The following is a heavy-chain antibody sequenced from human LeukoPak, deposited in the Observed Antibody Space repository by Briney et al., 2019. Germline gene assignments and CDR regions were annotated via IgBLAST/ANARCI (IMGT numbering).Heavy chain of an antibody. J-gene: IGHJ6*02. CDR3: ARNSWVVGVVYYYYGMDV. Sequence: SSETLSLTCTVSGGSVSSGSYYWSWIRQPPGKGLEWIGYIYYSGSTNYNPSLKSRVTISVDTSKNQFSLKLSSVTAADTAVYYCARNSWVVGVVYYYYGMDVWGQGTTVTVSS. CDR2: IYYSGST. D-gene: IGHD3-3*01. V-gene: IGHV4-61*01. CDR1: GGSVSSGSYY.